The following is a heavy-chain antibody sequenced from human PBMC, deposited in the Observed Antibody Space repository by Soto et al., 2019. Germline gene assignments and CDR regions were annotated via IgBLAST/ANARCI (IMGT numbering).Heavy chain of an antibody. CDR3: AKDSNKYSSSLRGRYFDY. D-gene: IGHD4-4*01. V-gene: IGHV3-23*01. CDR1: GFTFSSYA. J-gene: IGHJ4*02. Sequence: LRLSCAASGFTFSSYAMSWVRQAPWKGLEWVSAISGSGGSTYYADSVKGRFTISRDNSKNTLLLQMNSLGAEDTAVYYCAKDSNKYSSSLRGRYFDYWGQGIGVTV. CDR2: ISGSGGST.